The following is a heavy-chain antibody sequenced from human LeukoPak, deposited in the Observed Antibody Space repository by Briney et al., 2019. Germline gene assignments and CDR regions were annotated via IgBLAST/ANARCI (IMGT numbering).Heavy chain of an antibody. CDR1: GGSFSGYY. CDR2: INHSGST. Sequence: PSETLSLTCAVYGGSFSGYYWSWIRQPPGKGLEWIGEINHSGSTNYSPSLKSRVTISVDSSKNQFSLKLSSVSAADTAVYYCARNVLGYCSGGSCDHSGWFDPWGQGTLVTVSS. J-gene: IGHJ5*02. D-gene: IGHD2-15*01. CDR3: ARNVLGYCSGGSCDHSGWFDP. V-gene: IGHV4-34*01.